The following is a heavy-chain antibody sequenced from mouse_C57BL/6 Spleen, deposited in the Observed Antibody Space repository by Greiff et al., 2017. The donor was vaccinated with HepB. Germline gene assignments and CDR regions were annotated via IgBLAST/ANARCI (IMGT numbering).Heavy chain of an antibody. CDR1: GYTFTSSW. CDR3: ARGARRRGYFDV. J-gene: IGHJ1*03. Sequence: QVQLQQPGAELVKPGASVKLSCKASGYTFTSSWMHWVKQRPGRGLEWIGMIHPYSGSTNYNEKFKSKATLTVDKTSSTAYMQLSSLTAEDSAVYYCARGARRRGYFDVWGTGTTVTVSS. CDR2: IHPYSGST. D-gene: IGHD2-12*01. V-gene: IGHV1-64*01.